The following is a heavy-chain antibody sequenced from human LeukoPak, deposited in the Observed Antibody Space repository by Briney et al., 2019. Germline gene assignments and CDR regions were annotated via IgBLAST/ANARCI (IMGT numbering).Heavy chain of an antibody. Sequence: LEWVXYISSSVITIYYADSVKGRFTISRDNAKNSLYLQMNSLRAEDTAVYYCARQGTGTTPDRPFYYYYGMDVWGQGTTVTVSS. D-gene: IGHD1-1*01. CDR3: ARQGTGTTPDRPFYYYYGMDV. CDR2: ISSSVITI. V-gene: IGHV3-11*01. J-gene: IGHJ6*02.